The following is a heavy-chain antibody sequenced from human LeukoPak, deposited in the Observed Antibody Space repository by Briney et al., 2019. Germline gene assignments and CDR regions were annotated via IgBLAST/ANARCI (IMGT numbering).Heavy chain of an antibody. CDR1: GYTFTSYG. Sequence: ASVKVSCKASGYTFTSYGFTWVRQAPGQGLEWMGWISAYNGNTDYAQKLQGRVTMTTDASTSTAYMELRSLRSDGTAVYFCARAYYHDTSSYQGFDFWGQGTLVAVSS. CDR3: ARAYYHDTSSYQGFDF. CDR2: ISAYNGNT. V-gene: IGHV1-18*01. J-gene: IGHJ4*02. D-gene: IGHD3-22*01.